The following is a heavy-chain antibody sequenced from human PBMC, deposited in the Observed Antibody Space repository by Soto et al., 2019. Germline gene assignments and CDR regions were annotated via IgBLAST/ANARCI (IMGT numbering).Heavy chain of an antibody. D-gene: IGHD3-22*01. V-gene: IGHV1-2*02. J-gene: IGHJ4*02. CDR2: INCRSGGT. CDR3: MRGASARDSSGYPYYFDP. CDR1: GYVFTGYY. Sequence: AAVKVSCKTSGYVFTGYYLHWVRQAPGQGLEWMGWINCRSGGTTYTQKFQGRVTLTMDTSTSTAYMELSSLISDDTALYYCMRGASARDSSGYPYYFDPWGQGTLVTVSS.